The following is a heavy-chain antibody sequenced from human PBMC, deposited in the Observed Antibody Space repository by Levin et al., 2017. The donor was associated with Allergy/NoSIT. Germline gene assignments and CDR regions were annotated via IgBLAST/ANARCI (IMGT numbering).Heavy chain of an antibody. V-gene: IGHV3-48*01. D-gene: IGHD2-2*01. Sequence: GGSLRLSCAASGFTFSSYSMNWVRQAPGKGLEWVSYISSSSSTIYYADSVKGRFTISRDNAKNSLYLQMNSLRAEDTAVYYCAVLPPSPRYCSSTSCYDAFDIWGQGTMVTVSS. CDR2: ISSSSSTI. CDR1: GFTFSSYS. CDR3: AVLPPSPRYCSSTSCYDAFDI. J-gene: IGHJ3*02.